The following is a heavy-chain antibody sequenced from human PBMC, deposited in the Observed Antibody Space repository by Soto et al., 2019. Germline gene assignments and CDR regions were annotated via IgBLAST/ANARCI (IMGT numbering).Heavy chain of an antibody. D-gene: IGHD3-16*01. V-gene: IGHV3-48*02. CDR1: EFTFSSYD. CDR3: ARGFSYASLGL. CDR2: ISKNDSPI. Sequence: EVQLVESGGGLVQPGGSLTLSCAASEFTFSSYDMSWVRQAPGKGLEWLSYISKNDSPIYYADSVKGRFTISRDNAKDSLYLQMNSLRDEDTAVYFGARGFSYASLGLWGQGTLVTVSS. J-gene: IGHJ4*02.